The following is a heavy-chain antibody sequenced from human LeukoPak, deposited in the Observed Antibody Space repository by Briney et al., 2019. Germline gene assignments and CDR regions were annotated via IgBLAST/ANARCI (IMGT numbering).Heavy chain of an antibody. CDR2: ISSGSGHI. D-gene: IGHD6-25*01. J-gene: IGHJ4*02. CDR1: GFTFSAYS. Sequence: GGSLRLSCAVSGFTFSAYSMNWVRQAPGKGLEWVSFISSGSGHIYYADSLQGRFTISRDNAKNSLHLQMNSLRAEDTAIYYCARVFSGSDYWGQGTPVTVSS. CDR3: ARVFSGSDY. V-gene: IGHV3-21*01.